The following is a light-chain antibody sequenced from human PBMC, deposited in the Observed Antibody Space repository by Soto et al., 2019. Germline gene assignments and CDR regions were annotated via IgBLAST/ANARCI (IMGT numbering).Light chain of an antibody. V-gene: IGLV2-14*03. CDR2: DVS. J-gene: IGLJ3*02. Sequence: QSALSQPASVSGSPGQSITISCTGTTSDVGGYRYVSWYQQHPGKAPKLMIYDVSNRPSGVSNRFSGSKSANTASLTISGLQAEDEADYYCSSYTSSNTLVFGGGTKVTVL. CDR3: SSYTSSNTLV. CDR1: TSDVGGYRY.